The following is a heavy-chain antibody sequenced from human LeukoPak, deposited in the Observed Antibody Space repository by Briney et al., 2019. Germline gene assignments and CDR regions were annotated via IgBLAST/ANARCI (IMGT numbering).Heavy chain of an antibody. V-gene: IGHV4-38-2*02. D-gene: IGHD3-22*01. CDR2: IYHSGST. Sequence: SETLSLTCTVSGYSISSGYYWGWIRQPPGKGLEWIGSIYHSGSTYYNPSLKSRVTISVDTSKNQFSLKLSSVTAADTAVYYCARGNDSGYYLKRRGAFDIWGQGTMVTVSS. CDR1: GYSISSGYY. CDR3: ARGNDSGYYLKRRGAFDI. J-gene: IGHJ3*02.